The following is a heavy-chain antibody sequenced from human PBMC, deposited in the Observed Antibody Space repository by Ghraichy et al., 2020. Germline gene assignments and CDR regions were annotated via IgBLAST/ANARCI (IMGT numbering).Heavy chain of an antibody. Sequence: SETLSLTCTVSGGSISSYYWSWIRQPPGKGLEWIGYIYYSGSTNYNPSLKSRVTISVDTSKNQFSLKLSSVTAADTAVYYCARTLTGIAVAGYWYFDLWGRGTLVTVSS. CDR2: IYYSGST. CDR3: ARTLTGIAVAGYWYFDL. V-gene: IGHV4-59*01. D-gene: IGHD6-19*01. J-gene: IGHJ2*01. CDR1: GGSISSYY.